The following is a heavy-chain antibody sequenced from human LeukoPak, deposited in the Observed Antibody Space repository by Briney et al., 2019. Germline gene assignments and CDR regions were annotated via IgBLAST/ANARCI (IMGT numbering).Heavy chain of an antibody. CDR1: GGTFSSYA. Sequence: SVKVSCKAYGGTFSSYAISWVRQAPGQGLEWMGRIIPIFGTANYAQKFQGRVTITTDESTSAAYMELSSLRSEDTAVYYCASGGYYYDSSGYFFDYWGQGTLVTVSS. V-gene: IGHV1-69*05. CDR2: IIPIFGTA. J-gene: IGHJ4*02. CDR3: ASGGYYYDSSGYFFDY. D-gene: IGHD3-22*01.